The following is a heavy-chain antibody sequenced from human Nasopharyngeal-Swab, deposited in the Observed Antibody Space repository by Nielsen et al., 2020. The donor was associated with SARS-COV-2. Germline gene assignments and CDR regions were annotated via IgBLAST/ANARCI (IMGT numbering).Heavy chain of an antibody. J-gene: IGHJ4*02. Sequence: GRSLRLSCAASGFTFSDYYMSWIRQAPGKGLEWVSYISSSGSTIYYADSVKGRFTISRDNAKNSLYLQMNSLRAEDTAVYYCARDIVGATPNFDYWGQGTLVTVSS. CDR3: ARDIVGATPNFDY. D-gene: IGHD1-26*01. CDR2: ISSSGSTI. V-gene: IGHV3-11*04. CDR1: GFTFSDYY.